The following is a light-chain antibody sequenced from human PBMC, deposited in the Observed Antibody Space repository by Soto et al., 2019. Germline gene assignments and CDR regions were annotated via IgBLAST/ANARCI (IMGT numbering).Light chain of an antibody. CDR1: QSVSIS. CDR3: QQRGNWFLT. CDR2: DAS. J-gene: IGKJ5*01. Sequence: EIVLTQSPDTLSLSPGEIATLSCRASQSVSISLAWYQKKTGQAPRLLIYDASKRATGIPARFSGSGSGTDFTLTISSLEPEDFAVYYCQQRGNWFLTFGQGTRLEIK. V-gene: IGKV3-11*01.